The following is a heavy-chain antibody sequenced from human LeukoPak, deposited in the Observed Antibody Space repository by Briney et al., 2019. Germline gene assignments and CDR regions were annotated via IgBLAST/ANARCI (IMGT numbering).Heavy chain of an antibody. V-gene: IGHV4-34*01. D-gene: IGHD6-19*01. J-gene: IGHJ4*02. CDR2: INHSGST. CDR3: ARGHIAVAGRFDY. CDR1: GGSFSGYY. Sequence: SETLSLTCAVYGGSFSGYYWSWIRQPPGKGLEWIGEINHSGSTNYNPSLKNRVTISVDTSKNQFSLKLSSVTAADTAVYYCARGHIAVAGRFDYWGQGTLVTVSS.